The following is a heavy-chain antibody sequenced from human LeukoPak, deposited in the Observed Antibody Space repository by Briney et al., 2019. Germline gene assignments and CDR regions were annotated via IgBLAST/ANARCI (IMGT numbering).Heavy chain of an antibody. V-gene: IGHV3-23*01. J-gene: IGHJ4*02. CDR1: GFTFSSYG. CDR2: ISGRGDST. CDR3: AKEKYGSGSILGD. Sequence: GGSLRLSCAASGFTFSSYGMSWVRQAPGKGLEWVSAISGRGDSTYYADSVKGRFTISRDKSKNTLSLQMNGLRAEDTAVYYCAKEKYGSGSILGDWGQGTLVTVSS. D-gene: IGHD3-10*01.